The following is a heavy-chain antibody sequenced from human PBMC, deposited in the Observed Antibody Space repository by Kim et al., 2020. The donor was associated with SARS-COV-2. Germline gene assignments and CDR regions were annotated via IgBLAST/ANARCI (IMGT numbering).Heavy chain of an antibody. CDR3: AREKQWLVLCAFDI. V-gene: IGHV1-3*01. Sequence: ASVKVSCKASGYTFTSYAMHWVRQAPGQRLEWMGWINACNGNTKYSQKFQGRVTITRDTSASTAYMELSSLRSEDTAVYYCAREKQWLVLCAFDIWGQGTMVTVSS. CDR2: INACNGNT. CDR1: GYTFTSYA. J-gene: IGHJ3*02. D-gene: IGHD6-19*01.